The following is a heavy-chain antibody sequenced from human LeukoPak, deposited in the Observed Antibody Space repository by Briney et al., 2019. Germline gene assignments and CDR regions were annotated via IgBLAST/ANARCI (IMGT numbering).Heavy chain of an antibody. CDR3: AFMITFGEPTH. J-gene: IGHJ4*02. Sequence: PGGSLRLSCAASGFTFSSYAMSWVRQAPGRGLEWVSAISGSGGSTYYAHSVKGRFTISSDNSKNTLYLQMNSPRAEDTAVYHCAFMITFGEPTHWGQGTLVTVSS. V-gene: IGHV3-23*01. D-gene: IGHD3-16*01. CDR1: GFTFSSYA. CDR2: ISGSGGST.